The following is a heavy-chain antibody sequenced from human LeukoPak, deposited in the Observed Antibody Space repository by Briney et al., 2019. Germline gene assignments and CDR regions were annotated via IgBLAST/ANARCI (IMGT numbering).Heavy chain of an antibody. J-gene: IGHJ6*02. D-gene: IGHD2-15*01. Sequence: GGSLRLSCAASGFTFSSYGMHWVRQAPGKGLEWVAVISYDGSNKYYADSVKDRFTISRDNSKNTLYLQMNSLRAEDTAVYYCAKDWRYCSGGSCYPDVWGQGTTVTVSS. CDR1: GFTFSSYG. CDR2: ISYDGSNK. V-gene: IGHV3-30*18. CDR3: AKDWRYCSGGSCYPDV.